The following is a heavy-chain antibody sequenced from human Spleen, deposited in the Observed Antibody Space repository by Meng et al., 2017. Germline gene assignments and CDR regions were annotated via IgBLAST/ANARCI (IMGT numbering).Heavy chain of an antibody. CDR3: ARSSTSPASYFFDY. J-gene: IGHJ4*02. V-gene: IGHV4-61*01. D-gene: IGHD6-6*01. CDR1: GGSVSSGSYY. CDR2: IYYSGST. Sequence: QVQLQAPGPKLVRPSETLSLTCTVSGGSVSSGSYYWSWIRQPPGKGLEWIGHIYYSGSTNYNPSLKSRVTISVDTSKNQFSLKLSSVTAADTAVYFCARSSTSPASYFFDYWGQGTLVTVSS.